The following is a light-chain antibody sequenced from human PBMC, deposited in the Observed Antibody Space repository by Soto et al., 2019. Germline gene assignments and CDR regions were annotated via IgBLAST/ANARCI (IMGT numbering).Light chain of an antibody. Sequence: SYELTQPPSLSVSPGQTASITCSGDKLGDKYASWYQQKPGQSPVLVIYQDTKRPSGIPERFSGSNSGNTATLTISGTQTMDEADYYCQAWDSSTYVFGTGTKVTVL. CDR2: QDT. V-gene: IGLV3-1*01. CDR1: KLGDKY. J-gene: IGLJ1*01. CDR3: QAWDSSTYV.